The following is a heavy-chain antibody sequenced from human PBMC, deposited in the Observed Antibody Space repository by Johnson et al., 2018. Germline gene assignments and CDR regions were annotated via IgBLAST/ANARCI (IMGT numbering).Heavy chain of an antibody. CDR3: EKEYAPYYYYMDV. J-gene: IGHJ6*03. CDR2: ISGSGGNT. V-gene: IGHV3-23*04. CDR1: GFTFSSYA. Sequence: VQLVQSGGGVVRPGGSLILSCAASGFTFSSYAMSWVRQAPGKGLEWVSLISGSGGNTYYADSVKGRFTISRDNSKNTLYLQMNSLRAEDTAVYYCEKEYAPYYYYMDVGGKGTTVTVSS.